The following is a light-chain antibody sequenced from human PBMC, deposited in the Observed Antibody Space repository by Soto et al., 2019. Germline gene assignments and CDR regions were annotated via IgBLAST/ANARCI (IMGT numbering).Light chain of an antibody. Sequence: QSVLTQPPSVSAAPGQKVTISCSGSGSNIGKGIVAWYQQFPGTAPQLLIYDIDKRPSGIPDRFSGSKSGTSASLGITGLQTGDEADYYCGAWDISLSVVLFGGGTKVTVL. CDR2: DID. CDR3: GAWDISLSVVL. CDR1: GSNIGKGI. J-gene: IGLJ2*01. V-gene: IGLV1-51*01.